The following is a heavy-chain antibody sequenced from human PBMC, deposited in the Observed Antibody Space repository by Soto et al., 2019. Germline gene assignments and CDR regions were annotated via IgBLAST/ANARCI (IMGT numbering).Heavy chain of an antibody. V-gene: IGHV1-2*06. CDR1: GYNFIGYY. CDR3: ARAPQGLQSTFFDY. Sequence: QPHLVQSGAEVKKPGTSVKVSCKTSGYNFIGYYLHWVRQAPGQRPAWLGRIDPSSGGTDSAQTFEGRVALTRDTSINTAYMDLSSLTSADTAVYYCARAPQGLQSTFFDYWGPGTLVAVTS. CDR2: IDPSSGGT. J-gene: IGHJ4*02.